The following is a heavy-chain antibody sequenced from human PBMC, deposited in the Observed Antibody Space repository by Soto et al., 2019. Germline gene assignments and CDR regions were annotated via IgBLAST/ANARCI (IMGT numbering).Heavy chain of an antibody. Sequence: GESLKISCKGSGYSFTSYWISWVRQMPGKGLEWMGRIDPSDSYTNYSPSFQGHVTISADKSISTAYLQWSSLKASDTAMYYCARLFIAAAGRDYYYGMDVWGQGTTVTVSS. CDR3: ARLFIAAAGRDYYYGMDV. CDR2: IDPSDSYT. V-gene: IGHV5-10-1*01. CDR1: GYSFTSYW. D-gene: IGHD6-13*01. J-gene: IGHJ6*02.